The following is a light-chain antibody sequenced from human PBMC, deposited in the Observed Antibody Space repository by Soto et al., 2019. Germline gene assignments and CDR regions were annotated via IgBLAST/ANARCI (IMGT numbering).Light chain of an antibody. J-gene: IGLJ3*02. Sequence: SYELTQPPSVSVAPGQTATITCGGNNIGNKNVHWFQQRPGQAPLLVVYDDRDRPSGIPERFSGSNSGNTATLTISRVEAGDEADYYCQVWDSRSDHVAFGGGTKLTVL. V-gene: IGLV3-21*02. CDR2: DDR. CDR3: QVWDSRSDHVA. CDR1: NIGNKN.